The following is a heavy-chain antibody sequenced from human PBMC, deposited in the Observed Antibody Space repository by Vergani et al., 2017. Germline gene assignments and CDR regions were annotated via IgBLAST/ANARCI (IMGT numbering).Heavy chain of an antibody. Sequence: EVQLVESGGGLVKPGGSLRLSCAASGFTFSSYSMNWVRQAPGKGLEWVSSISSSSSYIYYADSVKGRFTISRDNAKNSLYLQMNSLRAEDTAVYYCAGYNYDYVWGSYRYHGMDVWGQGTTVTVSS. J-gene: IGHJ6*02. CDR1: GFTFSSYS. CDR3: AGYNYDYVWGSYRYHGMDV. D-gene: IGHD3-16*02. CDR2: ISSSSSYI. V-gene: IGHV3-21*01.